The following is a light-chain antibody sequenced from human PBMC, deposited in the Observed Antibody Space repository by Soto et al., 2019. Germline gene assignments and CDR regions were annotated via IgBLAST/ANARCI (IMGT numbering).Light chain of an antibody. Sequence: EIVLTQSPATLSLSPGERATLSCRASQSVSTYLAWYQQKPGQAPRLLIYDASTRATGIPARFSGSGSGTYFTLTISSLEPEDFAVYFCQQRSNWPPTWTFGQGTKVEIK. V-gene: IGKV3-11*01. J-gene: IGKJ1*01. CDR2: DAS. CDR3: QQRSNWPPTWT. CDR1: QSVSTY.